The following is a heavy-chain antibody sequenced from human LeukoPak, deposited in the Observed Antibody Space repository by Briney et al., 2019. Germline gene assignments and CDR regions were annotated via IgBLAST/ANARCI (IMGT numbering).Heavy chain of an antibody. CDR1: GFTVSSNY. J-gene: IGHJ4*02. D-gene: IGHD6-19*01. Sequence: SGGSLRLSCAASGFTVSSNYMSWVRQAPGKGLEWVSVIYSGGSTYYADSVKGRFTISRDNSKNTLYLQMNSLRAEDTAVYYCARDPPARYSSGWYSYWGQGTLVTVSS. CDR3: ARDPPARYSSGWYSY. V-gene: IGHV3-53*01. CDR2: IYSGGST.